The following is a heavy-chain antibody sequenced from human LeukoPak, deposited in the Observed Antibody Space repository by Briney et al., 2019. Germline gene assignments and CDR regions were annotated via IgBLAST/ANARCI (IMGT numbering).Heavy chain of an antibody. J-gene: IGHJ4*02. CDR3: ARLPYYYDSSGYYTDY. D-gene: IGHD3-22*01. CDR1: GYSFTSYW. V-gene: IGHV5-51*01. CDR2: IYPGDSDT. Sequence: GESRKISCKGSGYSFTSYWIGWVRQIPGKGLEWMGIIYPGDSDTRYSPSFQGQVTIPADKSISTAYLQWSSLKASDTAMYYCARLPYYYDSSGYYTDYWGQGTLVTVSS.